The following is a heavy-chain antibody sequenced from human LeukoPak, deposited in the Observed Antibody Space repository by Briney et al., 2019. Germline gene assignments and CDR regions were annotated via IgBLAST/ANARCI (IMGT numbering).Heavy chain of an antibody. CDR3: ARNGDYNLDS. Sequence: SETLSLTCAVYGGSFSGYYWSWIRQPPGKGLEWIGEINHSGSTNYNPSLKSRVTISVDTSKNQFSLKLSSVTAADTAVYYCARNGDYNLDSWGQGTLVTVSS. CDR1: GGSFSGYY. J-gene: IGHJ4*02. V-gene: IGHV4-34*01. CDR2: INHSGST. D-gene: IGHD4-17*01.